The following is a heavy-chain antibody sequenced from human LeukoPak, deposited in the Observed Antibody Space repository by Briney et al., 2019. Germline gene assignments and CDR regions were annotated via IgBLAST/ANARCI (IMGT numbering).Heavy chain of an antibody. CDR3: AKDLGGGYSYGYPFDY. Sequence: GGSLRLSCAASGFTFSSYAMSWVRQAPGKGLEWVSAISGGGGSTYYADSVKGRFTIFRDNSKNTLYLQINSLRAEDTAIYYCAKDLGGGYSYGYPFDYWGQGTLVTVSS. CDR2: ISGGGGST. D-gene: IGHD5-18*01. V-gene: IGHV3-23*01. J-gene: IGHJ4*02. CDR1: GFTFSSYA.